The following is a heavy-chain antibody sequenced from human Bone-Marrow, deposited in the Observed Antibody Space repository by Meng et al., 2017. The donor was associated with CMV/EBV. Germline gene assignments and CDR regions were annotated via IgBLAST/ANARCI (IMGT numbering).Heavy chain of an antibody. D-gene: IGHD3-3*01. CDR3: ARGPTYSDFWRGDPPHYGVDV. Sequence: GGSLRLSCAASGFTFSSYAMHWVRQAPGKGLEWVATISYGGNSEYYADSVKGRFTISRDNSKDTLFVQMNSLRAEDRAVYYCARGPTYSDFWRGDPPHYGVDVWGQGTTVNGAS. CDR2: ISYGGNSE. CDR1: GFTFSSYA. V-gene: IGHV3-30*04. J-gene: IGHJ6*02.